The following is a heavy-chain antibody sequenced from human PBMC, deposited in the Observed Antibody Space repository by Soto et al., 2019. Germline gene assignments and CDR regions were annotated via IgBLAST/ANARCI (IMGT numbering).Heavy chain of an antibody. D-gene: IGHD3-3*01. CDR1: GGSFSDYY. CDR2: INHSGST. Sequence: SETLSLTCAVYGGSFSDYYWSWIRQPPGKGLEWIGEINHSGSTNYNPSLKSRVTISVDTSKNQFSLKLSSVTAADTAVYYCARGVLEGSNFWSGYPPDYYYGMDVWGQGTTVTVSS. CDR3: ARGVLEGSNFWSGYPPDYYYGMDV. J-gene: IGHJ6*02. V-gene: IGHV4-34*01.